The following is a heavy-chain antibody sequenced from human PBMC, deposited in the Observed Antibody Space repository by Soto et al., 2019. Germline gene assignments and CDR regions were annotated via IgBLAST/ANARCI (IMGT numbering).Heavy chain of an antibody. CDR3: ARDGGGFGELLLNSYDAFDL. CDR2: ISYDGSNA. Sequence: QEQLVESGGGVVQPGTSLRLSCTASGFSFSTYAMYWVRQAPGKGLEWVAIISYDGSNAQYADSVQGRFTVARDNSKNTLYLQMHSLTAEDTAVYYWARDGGGFGELLLNSYDAFDLWGQGKLVTVSS. V-gene: IGHV3-30*04. CDR1: GFSFSTYA. D-gene: IGHD3-10*01. J-gene: IGHJ3*01.